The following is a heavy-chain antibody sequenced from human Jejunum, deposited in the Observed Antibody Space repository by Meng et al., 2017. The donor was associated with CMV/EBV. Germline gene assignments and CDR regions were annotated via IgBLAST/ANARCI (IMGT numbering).Heavy chain of an antibody. CDR2: IYYSGST. D-gene: IGHD3-22*01. V-gene: IGHV4-30-4*08. J-gene: IGHJ4*02. CDR1: SSADYF. Sequence: SSADYFWSWIRQSPGTGLEWIGYIYYSGSTYYNPSFKSRVTMSIDTSKNQFSLNMSSVTAADTAVFYCARAYGYYYDNTMSYLDSWGQGTLVTVSS. CDR3: ARAYGYYYDNTMSYLDS.